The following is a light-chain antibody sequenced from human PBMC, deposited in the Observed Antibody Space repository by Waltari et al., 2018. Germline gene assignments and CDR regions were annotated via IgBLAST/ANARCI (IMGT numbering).Light chain of an antibody. V-gene: IGKV3-15*01. J-gene: IGKJ4*01. CDR2: AAS. CDR3: QQYNNWPLT. Sequence: EIVMTQFPATLSVSPGERATLSCRASRGVRSNLAWYQQKPGQAPRLLIYAASTRATGIPASFSGSGAGTEFTLTISSLQSEDFAVYYCQQYNNWPLTFGGGTKVEIK. CDR1: RGVRSN.